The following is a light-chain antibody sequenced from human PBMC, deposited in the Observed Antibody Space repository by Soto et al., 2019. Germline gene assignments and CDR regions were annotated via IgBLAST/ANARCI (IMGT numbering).Light chain of an antibody. Sequence: QSALTQAPSASGTAGQRVTISCSGSSSNIGRNIVNWYQQLPGTAPKLLIFSDNQRPSGVPDRFSGSRSGTSASLAISGLQSEDEADYYCAAWDDSLNGHVVFGGGTKVTVL. CDR1: SSNIGRNI. CDR2: SDN. J-gene: IGLJ2*01. CDR3: AAWDDSLNGHVV. V-gene: IGLV1-44*01.